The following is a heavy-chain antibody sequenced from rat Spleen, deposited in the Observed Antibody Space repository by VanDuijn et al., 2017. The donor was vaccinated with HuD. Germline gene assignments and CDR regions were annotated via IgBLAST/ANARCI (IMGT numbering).Heavy chain of an antibody. CDR1: GFSLTSNG. CDR3: SRDEYRDNWGFGY. J-gene: IGHJ3*01. Sequence: QVQLKESGPGLMQPSETLSLTCTVSGFSLTSNGVGWVRQPLGKGLVWMGTIWAGGSTNYNSAVQSRLSISRDTSKSQVFLKMNSLQTEDTAIYFCSRDEYRDNWGFGYWGQGTLVTVSS. CDR2: IWAGGST. D-gene: IGHD1-5*01. V-gene: IGHV2-72*01.